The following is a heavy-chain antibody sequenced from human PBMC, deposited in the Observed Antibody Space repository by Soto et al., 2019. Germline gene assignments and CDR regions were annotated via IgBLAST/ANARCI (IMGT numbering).Heavy chain of an antibody. J-gene: IGHJ6*02. CDR3: ARVSSSIVVVPDYGMDV. CDR1: GYTFISHG. CDR2: ISGKNGNT. Sequence: QVQLVQSGVEVKKPGASVKVSCKASGYTFISHGISWVRQAPGQGLEWMGWISGKNGNTNYAQKLQGRVTLTTETSTSTAYMELRSLRSDDTAVYYCARVSSSIVVVPDYGMDVWGQGPTVTVSS. D-gene: IGHD2-15*01. V-gene: IGHV1-18*04.